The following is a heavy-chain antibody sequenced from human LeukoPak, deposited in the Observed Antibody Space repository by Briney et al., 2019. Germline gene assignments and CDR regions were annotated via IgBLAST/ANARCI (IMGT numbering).Heavy chain of an antibody. CDR1: GFTFSSYA. CDR3: AKDRVVDSSSCYWAGVHYYYGMDV. CDR2: ISGSGGST. D-gene: IGHD6-13*01. Sequence: GGSLRLSCAASGFTFSSYAMSWVRQAPGKGLEWVSAISGSGGSTYYADSVKGRFTISRDNSKNTLYLQMNSLRAEDTAVYYCAKDRVVDSSSCYWAGVHYYYGMDVWGQGTTVTVSS. J-gene: IGHJ6*02. V-gene: IGHV3-23*01.